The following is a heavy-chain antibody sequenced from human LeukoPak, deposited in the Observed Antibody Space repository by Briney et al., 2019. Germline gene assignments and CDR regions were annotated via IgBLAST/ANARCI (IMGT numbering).Heavy chain of an antibody. CDR2: ISGSGGST. CDR3: AGEKWFGEFIDY. D-gene: IGHD3-10*01. Sequence: GGSLRLSCAASGFTFSSYAMSWVRQAPGKGMEWVSAISGSGGSTYYADSVKGRFTISRDNAKNSLYLQMNSLRAEDTAVYYCAGEKWFGEFIDYWGQGTLVTVSS. CDR1: GFTFSSYA. V-gene: IGHV3-23*01. J-gene: IGHJ4*02.